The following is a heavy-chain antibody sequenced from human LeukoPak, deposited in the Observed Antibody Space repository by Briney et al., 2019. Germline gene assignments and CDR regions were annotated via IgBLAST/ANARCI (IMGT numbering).Heavy chain of an antibody. J-gene: IGHJ4*02. D-gene: IGHD5-12*01. CDR3: ARAYSRESGYDFVFGY. Sequence: GGSLRLSCAASGFTFSSYAMSWVRQAPGKGLEWVSAISGGGGTTYYADSVKGRFTISRDNSKNTLYLQMDSLRAEDTAVYYCARAYSRESGYDFVFGYWGQGTLVTVSS. CDR1: GFTFSSYA. V-gene: IGHV3-23*01. CDR2: ISGGGGTT.